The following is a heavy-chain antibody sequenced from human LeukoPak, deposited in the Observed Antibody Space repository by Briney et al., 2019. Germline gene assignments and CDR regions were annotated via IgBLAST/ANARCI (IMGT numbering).Heavy chain of an antibody. CDR2: ISSSSSYI. D-gene: IGHD3-10*01. V-gene: IGHV3-21*01. Sequence: PGGSLRLSCAASGFTFSSYSMNWVRQAPGKGLEWVSSISSSSSYIYYADSVKGRFTISRDNAKNSLYLQMNSLRAEDTAVYYCARVKPLTMVRGVNMKPFDYWGQGTLVTVSS. CDR1: GFTFSSYS. CDR3: ARVKPLTMVRGVNMKPFDY. J-gene: IGHJ4*02.